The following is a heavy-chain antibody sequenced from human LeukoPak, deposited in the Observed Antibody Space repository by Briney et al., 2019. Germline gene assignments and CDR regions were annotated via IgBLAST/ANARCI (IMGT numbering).Heavy chain of an antibody. D-gene: IGHD6-19*01. J-gene: IGHJ4*01. CDR2: INTISGGT. Sequence: RAASVKVSCKASGYTFTGYYIHWVRQAPGQGLEWIGWINTISGGTNYAQKFQGRVTMTRDTSISTAYMELSRLTSDDTAVYYCARGREVAGTVGYWGHGTLVTVSS. CDR1: GYTFTGYY. CDR3: ARGREVAGTVGY. V-gene: IGHV1-2*02.